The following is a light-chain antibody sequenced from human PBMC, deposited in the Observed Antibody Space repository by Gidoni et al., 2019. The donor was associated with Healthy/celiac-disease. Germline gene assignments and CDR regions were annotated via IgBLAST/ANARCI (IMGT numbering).Light chain of an antibody. CDR2: EAS. CDR3: QQRSNWPRYT. Sequence: EIVLTQSPATLSLSPGERATLSCRASQSVSSYLAWYQQKPGQAPRLLIYEASNRATGIPGRFSGSGSGTDFTLTISSLEPEDFAVYYCQQRSNWPRYTFGQGTKLEIK. CDR1: QSVSSY. J-gene: IGKJ2*01. V-gene: IGKV3-11*01.